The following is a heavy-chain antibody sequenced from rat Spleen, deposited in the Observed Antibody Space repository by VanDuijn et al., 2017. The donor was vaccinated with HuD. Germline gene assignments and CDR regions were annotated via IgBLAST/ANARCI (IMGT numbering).Heavy chain of an antibody. CDR1: GFNFNDYW. D-gene: IGHD4-3*01. CDR3: VREAFGVDY. CDR2: VNKDSRTR. Sequence: EVKLVEPGGGLVQPGRSLKLSCAASGFNFNDYWMGWVRQAPGKGLEWIGEVNKDSRTRKYSPSLKDKFIISRDNAQNTLYLQMSKLGSEDTAIYYCVREAFGVDYWGQGVMVTVSS. V-gene: IGHV4-2*01. J-gene: IGHJ2*01.